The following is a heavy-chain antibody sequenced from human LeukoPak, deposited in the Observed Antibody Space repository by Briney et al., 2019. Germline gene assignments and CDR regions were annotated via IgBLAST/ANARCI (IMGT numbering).Heavy chain of an antibody. CDR1: GFTFSSYS. Sequence: GGSLRLSCAASGFTFSSYSMNWVRQAPGKGLEWVSSISSSSSYIYYADSVKGRFTISRDNAKNSLYLQMNSLRAEDTAVYYCASEYYYMDVWGKGTTVNVSS. V-gene: IGHV3-21*01. CDR2: ISSSSSYI. J-gene: IGHJ6*03. CDR3: ASEYYYMDV.